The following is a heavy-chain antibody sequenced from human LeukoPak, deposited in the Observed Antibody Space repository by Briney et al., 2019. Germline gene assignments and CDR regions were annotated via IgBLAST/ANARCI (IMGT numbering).Heavy chain of an antibody. CDR1: DGSSSSTSYY. J-gene: IGHJ2*01. Sequence: SETLSLTCTVSDGSSSSTSYYWGWIRQPPGKGLEWIGSTYYSGSTYSNPSFKSRVTISVDTSKNQFSLKLSSVTAADTAVYYCVQHFGGKSTDWYFDFWGRGTLVTVSS. V-gene: IGHV4-39*01. CDR3: VQHFGGKSTDWYFDF. D-gene: IGHD4-23*01. CDR2: TYYSGST.